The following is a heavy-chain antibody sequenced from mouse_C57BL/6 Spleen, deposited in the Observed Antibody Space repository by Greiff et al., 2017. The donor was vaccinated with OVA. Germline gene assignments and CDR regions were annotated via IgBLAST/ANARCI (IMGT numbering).Heavy chain of an antibody. J-gene: IGHJ4*01. CDR3: ARERTGRDAMDY. D-gene: IGHD4-1*01. V-gene: IGHV1-64*01. CDR1: GYTFTSYW. Sequence: QVQLQQPGAELVKPGASVKLSCKASGYTFTSYWMHWVKQRPGQGLEWIGMIHPNSGSTNYNEKFKSKATLTVDKSSSTAYMQLSSLASEDSAVYYCARERTGRDAMDYWGQGTSVTVSS. CDR2: IHPNSGST.